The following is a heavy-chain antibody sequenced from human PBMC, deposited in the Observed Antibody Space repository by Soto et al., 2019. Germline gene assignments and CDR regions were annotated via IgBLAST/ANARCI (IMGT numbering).Heavy chain of an antibody. Sequence: PGGSLRLSCAASGFTFSSYAMHWVRQAPGKGLEYVSAISSNGGSTYYANSVKGRFTISRDNSKNTLYLQMGSLRAEDMAVYYCARGMQTGTTDFDYWGQGTLVTVS. CDR3: ARGMQTGTTDFDY. J-gene: IGHJ4*02. CDR2: ISSNGGST. V-gene: IGHV3-64*01. CDR1: GFTFSSYA. D-gene: IGHD1-7*01.